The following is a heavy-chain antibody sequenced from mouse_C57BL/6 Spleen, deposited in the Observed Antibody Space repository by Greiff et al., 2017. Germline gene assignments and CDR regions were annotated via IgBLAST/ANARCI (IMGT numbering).Heavy chain of an antibody. V-gene: IGHV1-55*01. D-gene: IGHD2-3*01. CDR3: ARGDGYYRYFDV. Sequence: QVQLQQSGAELVKPGASVKMSCKASGYTFTSYWITWVKQRPGQGLEWIGDIYPGSGSTNYNEKFKSKATLTVDTSSSTAYLQLSSLTSEDSAVYYCARGDGYYRYFDVWGTGTTVTVSS. CDR2: IYPGSGST. CDR1: GYTFTSYW. J-gene: IGHJ1*03.